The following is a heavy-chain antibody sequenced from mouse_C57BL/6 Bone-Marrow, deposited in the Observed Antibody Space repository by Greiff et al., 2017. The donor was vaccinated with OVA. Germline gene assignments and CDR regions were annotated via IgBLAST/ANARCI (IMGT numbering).Heavy chain of an antibody. CDR2: INPSSGYT. Sequence: QVQLQQSGAELAKPGASVKLSCKASGYTFTSYWMHWVKQRPGQGLEWIGYINPSSGYTKYNQKFKDKAELTADKSSSTAYMQLSSLTYEDSAVYYCARRGYGNYWYFDVWGTGTTVTVSS. J-gene: IGHJ1*03. D-gene: IGHD2-1*01. CDR1: GYTFTSYW. V-gene: IGHV1-7*01. CDR3: ARRGYGNYWYFDV.